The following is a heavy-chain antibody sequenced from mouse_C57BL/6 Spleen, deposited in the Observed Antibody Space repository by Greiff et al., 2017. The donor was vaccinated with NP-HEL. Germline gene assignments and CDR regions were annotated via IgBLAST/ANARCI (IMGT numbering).Heavy chain of an antibody. J-gene: IGHJ2*01. D-gene: IGHD1-1*01. CDR1: GYTFTSYW. V-gene: IGHV1-64*01. CDR3: ARITTVVATDY. CDR2: IHPNSGST. Sequence: QVQLQQPGAELVKPGASVKLSCKASGYTFTSYWMHWVKQRPGQGLEWLGMIHPNSGSTNYNEKFKSKATLTVDKSSSTAYMQLSSLTSEDSAVYYCARITTVVATDYWGQGTTLTVSS.